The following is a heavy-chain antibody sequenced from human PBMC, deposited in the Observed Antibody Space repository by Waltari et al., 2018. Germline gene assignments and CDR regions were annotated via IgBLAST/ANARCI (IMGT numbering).Heavy chain of an antibody. V-gene: IGHV4-34*01. CDR3: ARGLSHPSAVPAAIRWFDP. CDR1: GGSFSGYY. Sequence: QVQLQQWGAGLLKPSETLSLTCAVYGGSFSGYYWSWIRQPPGTGLEWFGEINHSGSTNYNPSLKSRVTISVDTSKNQFSLKLSSVTAADTAVYYCARGLSHPSAVPAAIRWFDPWGQGTLVTVSS. D-gene: IGHD2-2*02. J-gene: IGHJ5*02. CDR2: INHSGST.